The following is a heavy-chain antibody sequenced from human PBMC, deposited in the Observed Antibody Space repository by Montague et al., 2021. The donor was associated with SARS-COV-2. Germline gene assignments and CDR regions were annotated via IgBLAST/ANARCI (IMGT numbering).Heavy chain of an antibody. CDR3: ARMDTLTGYCAYGMDV. Sequence: PALVKPTQTLTLTCTFSGFSLSTSGMCVSWIRQPPGKALEWLALIDWDDDKYYSTSLKTRLTISKDTSKNQVVLTMTNMDPVDTATYYCARMDTLTGYCAYGMDVWGQGTTVTVSS. CDR1: GFSLSTSGMC. D-gene: IGHD3-9*01. CDR2: IDWDDDK. V-gene: IGHV2-70*01. J-gene: IGHJ6*02.